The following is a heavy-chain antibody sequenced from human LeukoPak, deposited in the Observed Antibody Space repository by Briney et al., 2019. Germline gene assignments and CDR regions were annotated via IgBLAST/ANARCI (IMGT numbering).Heavy chain of an antibody. CDR2: IYYSGST. CDR3: ARGEYYYDSSGYYYY. Sequence: PSETLSLTCTVSGGSISSYYWSWIRQPPGKGLEWIGYIYYSGSTYYNPSLKSRVTISVDTSKNQFSLKLSSVTAADTAVYYCARGEYYYDSSGYYYYWGQGTLVTVSS. J-gene: IGHJ4*02. CDR1: GGSISSYY. V-gene: IGHV4-30-4*08. D-gene: IGHD3-22*01.